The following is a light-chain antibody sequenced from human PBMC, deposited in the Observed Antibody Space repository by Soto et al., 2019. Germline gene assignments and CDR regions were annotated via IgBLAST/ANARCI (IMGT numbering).Light chain of an antibody. CDR1: QSLTQPNGHNY. J-gene: IGKJ2*01. CDR2: LAS. Sequence: EIVLTQSPVSLAVTPGEPASISCRSSQSLTQPNGHNYLDWFLQKPGQSPQLLVYLASNRSSGVPDRFSGSGSGTDFTLKISRVEAEDVGVYYCMQALPTPLYIFGQGTKLEIK. V-gene: IGKV2-28*01. CDR3: MQALPTPLYI.